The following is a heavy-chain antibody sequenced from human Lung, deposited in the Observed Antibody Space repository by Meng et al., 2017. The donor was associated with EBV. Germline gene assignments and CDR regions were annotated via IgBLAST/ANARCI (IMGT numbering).Heavy chain of an antibody. CDR2: IYHSGSN. Sequence: QVQAPGCGPGLVHPAGPLSILCAVYGGSISSSNWWSWGRQPPGKGLEWIGEIYHSGSNNYNPSLKSRVTISVDKSKNQFSLKLSSGTAADTAVYYCARDEGGNSERGFQHWGQGTLVTVSS. CDR3: ARDEGGNSERGFQH. J-gene: IGHJ1*01. CDR1: GGSISSSNW. D-gene: IGHD4-23*01. V-gene: IGHV4-4*02.